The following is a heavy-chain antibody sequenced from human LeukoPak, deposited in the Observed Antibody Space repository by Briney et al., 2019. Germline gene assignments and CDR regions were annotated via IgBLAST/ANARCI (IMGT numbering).Heavy chain of an antibody. CDR3: AKVMSRSVGATQYYYYYMDV. D-gene: IGHD1-26*01. CDR2: ISGTSSYI. J-gene: IGHJ6*03. CDR1: GLTFSSYS. Sequence: GGSLRLSCAASGLTFSSYSMNWVRQAPGKGLEWVSSISGTSSYIYYADSVKGRFTISRDNAKNSLYLQMNSLRAEDTAVYYCAKVMSRSVGATQYYYYYMDVWGKGTTVTISS. V-gene: IGHV3-21*01.